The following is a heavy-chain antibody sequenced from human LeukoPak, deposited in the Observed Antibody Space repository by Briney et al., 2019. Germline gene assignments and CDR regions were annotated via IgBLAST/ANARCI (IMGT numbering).Heavy chain of an antibody. CDR1: GFTFSSYG. CDR2: ISYDGSNK. CDR3: ARFPRY. J-gene: IGHJ4*02. V-gene: IGHV3-30*03. Sequence: GGSLRLSCAASGFTFSSYGMHWVRQAPGKGLEWVAVISYDGSNKYYADSVKGRFTISRDNSKNTLYLQMNSLRAEDTAVYYCARFPRYWGQGILVTVSS.